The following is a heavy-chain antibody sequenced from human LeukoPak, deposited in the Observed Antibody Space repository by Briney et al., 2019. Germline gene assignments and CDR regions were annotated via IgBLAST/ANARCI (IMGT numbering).Heavy chain of an antibody. CDR1: GGSVSSGSSY. CDR2: IYYSGST. D-gene: IGHD6-19*01. J-gene: IGHJ4*02. V-gene: IGHV4-61*01. Sequence: SETLSLTCTVSGGSVSSGSSYWSWIRQPPGKGMEWIGYIYYSGSTNYNPSLKSRVTMSVDTSKNQFSLKLSSVTAADTAVYYCARIDRAVAGTIDYWGQGTLVTVSS. CDR3: ARIDRAVAGTIDY.